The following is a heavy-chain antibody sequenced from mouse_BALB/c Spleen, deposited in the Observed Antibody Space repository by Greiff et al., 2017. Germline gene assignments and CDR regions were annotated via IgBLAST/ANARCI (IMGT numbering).Heavy chain of an antibody. CDR1: GFTFSDYY. J-gene: IGHJ4*01. V-gene: IGHV5-4*02. CDR3: ARAGPHYYAMDY. Sequence: EVQLVESGGGLVKPGGSLKLSCAASGFTFSDYYMYWVRQTPEKRLEWVATISDGGSYTYYPDSVKGRFTISRDNAKNNLYLQMSSLKSEDTAMYYCARAGPHYYAMDYWGQGTSVTVSS. CDR2: ISDGGSYT.